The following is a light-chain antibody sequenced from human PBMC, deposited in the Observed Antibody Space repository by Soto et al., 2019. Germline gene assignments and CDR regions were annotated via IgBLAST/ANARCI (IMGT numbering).Light chain of an antibody. CDR2: ATS. J-gene: IGKJ1*01. V-gene: IGKV3-20*01. Sequence: EIVLTQSPGTLSLSPGERATLSCRASQSVSSIYLAWYQQKPGQAPSLLIYATSSRATGIPDRFSGSGSGTDFTLTISRLEPEDFAVYYCQQYSRLPRTFGQGTKVDIK. CDR1: QSVSSIY. CDR3: QQYSRLPRT.